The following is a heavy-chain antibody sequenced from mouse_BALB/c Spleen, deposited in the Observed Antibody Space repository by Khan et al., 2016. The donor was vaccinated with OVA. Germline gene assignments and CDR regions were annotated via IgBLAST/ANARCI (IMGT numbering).Heavy chain of an antibody. J-gene: IGHJ3*01. V-gene: IGHV1-4*01. D-gene: IGHD2-14*01. CDR1: GYTFTSYT. CDR3: VRDGAYHRNDGWFAY. CDR2: INPSNGYT. Sequence: VQQSGAELARPGASVKMSCKASGYTFTSYTIHWIKKRPGQGLEWIGYINPSNGYTNYNQKFKDKATLTTDKSSTTAYLQLSSLTSDDSAVYNGVRDGAYHRNDGWFAYWGQGTLVTVSA.